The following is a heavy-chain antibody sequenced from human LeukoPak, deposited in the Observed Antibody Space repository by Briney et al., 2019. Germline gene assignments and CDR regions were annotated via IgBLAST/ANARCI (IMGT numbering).Heavy chain of an antibody. CDR1: GGSISSYY. J-gene: IGHJ4*02. D-gene: IGHD3-22*01. CDR2: IYYSGST. CDR3: ARESYYDSSGSRKFDY. Sequence: SETLSLTCTVSGGSISSYYWSWIRQPPGKGLEWIGYIYYSGSTNYNPSLKSRVTIPVDTSKNQFSLKLSSVTAADTAVYYCARESYYDSSGSRKFDYWGQGTLVTVSS. V-gene: IGHV4-59*01.